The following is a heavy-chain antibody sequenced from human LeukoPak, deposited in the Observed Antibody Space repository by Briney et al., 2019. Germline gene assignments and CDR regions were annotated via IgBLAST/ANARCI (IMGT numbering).Heavy chain of an antibody. CDR3: ARGNGGSYGLADWYFDP. CDR2: INHSGST. Sequence: SETLSLTCAVYGGSFSGYYWSWIRQPPGKGLEWIGEINHSGSTNYNPSLKSRVTISVDTSKNQFSLKLSSVTAADTAVYYCARGNGGSYGLADWYFDPWGRGTLVTVSS. V-gene: IGHV4-34*01. CDR1: GGSFSGYY. D-gene: IGHD1-26*01. J-gene: IGHJ2*01.